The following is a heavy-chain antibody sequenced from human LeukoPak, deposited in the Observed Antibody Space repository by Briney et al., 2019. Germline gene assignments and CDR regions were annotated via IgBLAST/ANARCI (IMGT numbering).Heavy chain of an antibody. Sequence: PGGSLRLSYAASGFTFSSYWMTWVRQAPGKGLEWVANIKQDGSEKYYVDSVKGRFTISRDNAKNSLYLQMNSLRAEDTAVYYCAREGYYYDSSGYYYEVDSYFDYWGQGTLVTVSS. CDR1: GFTFSSYW. V-gene: IGHV3-7*01. CDR3: AREGYYYDSSGYYYEVDSYFDY. CDR2: IKQDGSEK. D-gene: IGHD3-22*01. J-gene: IGHJ4*02.